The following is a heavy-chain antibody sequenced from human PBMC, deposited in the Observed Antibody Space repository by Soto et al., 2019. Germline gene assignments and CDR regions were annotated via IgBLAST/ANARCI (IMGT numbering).Heavy chain of an antibody. Sequence: DVQLVESGGGLVKPGGSLRLSCVASGPTFSTYGMNWIRQTPGKGLEWFSSITSSGSYIHYADSVQGRFTVSRDNAKNSMYLQMNSLRVEDTAVYFCARDEYAGSSTSNWGQGTLVTVSS. J-gene: IGHJ4*02. CDR2: ITSSGSYI. CDR3: ARDEYAGSSTSN. D-gene: IGHD2-2*01. V-gene: IGHV3-21*01. CDR1: GPTFSTYG.